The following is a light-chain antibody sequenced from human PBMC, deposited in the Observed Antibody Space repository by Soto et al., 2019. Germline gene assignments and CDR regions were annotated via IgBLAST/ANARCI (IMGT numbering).Light chain of an antibody. CDR3: QQYYSTPWT. J-gene: IGKJ1*01. Sequence: DIVMTQSPDSLAVSLGERATINCKSSQSVLYSADNKNYLAWYQQKPGQPPKLLIYWASTRESGVPDRFSGSGSGTDFTLTISSLQAEDVAVYYCQQYYSTPWTFGQGTNAEIQ. CDR2: WAS. V-gene: IGKV4-1*01. CDR1: QSVLYSADNKNY.